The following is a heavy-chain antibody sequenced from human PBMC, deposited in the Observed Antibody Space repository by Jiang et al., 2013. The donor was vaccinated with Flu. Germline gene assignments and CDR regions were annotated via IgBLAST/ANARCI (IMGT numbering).Heavy chain of an antibody. J-gene: IGHJ4*02. V-gene: IGHV4-39*07. D-gene: IGHD2/OR15-2a*01. CDR3: VRHNVRGSPPNFDS. CDR2: FYYFENSENI. Sequence: GSGLVKPSETLSLTCAVSGGSISSSGYYWGWIRQPPGKGLEWIGSFYYFENSENIYRNPSLQSRVTISVDMSKNQFSLILSSVTAADTAMYYCVRHNVRGSPPNFDSWGQGTLLTVS. CDR1: GGSISSSGYY.